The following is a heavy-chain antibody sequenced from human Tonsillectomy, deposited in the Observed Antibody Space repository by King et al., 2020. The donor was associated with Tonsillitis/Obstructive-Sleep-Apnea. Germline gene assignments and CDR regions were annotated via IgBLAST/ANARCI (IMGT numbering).Heavy chain of an antibody. V-gene: IGHV3-66*01. J-gene: IGHJ6*03. CDR1: GFTVSSNY. Sequence: VQLVESGGGLVQPGGSLRLSCAASGFTVSSNYMSWVRQAPGKGLEWVSVIYSGGSTYYADSVKGRFTISRDNSKNTLYLQMNSLRAEDTAVYYCARVRYSSSWTHNYYYYMDVWGKGTTVTVSS. CDR3: ARVRYSSSWTHNYYYYMDV. D-gene: IGHD6-13*01. CDR2: IYSGGST.